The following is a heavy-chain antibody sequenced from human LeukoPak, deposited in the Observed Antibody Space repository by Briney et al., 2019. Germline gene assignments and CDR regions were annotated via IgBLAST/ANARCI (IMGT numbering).Heavy chain of an antibody. D-gene: IGHD1-26*01. V-gene: IGHV4-39*01. J-gene: IGHJ4*02. CDR2: IYYSGST. Sequence: SETLSLTCTVSGGSISSSSYYWGWIRQPPGKGLEGIGSIYYSGSTYYNPSLKSRVTISVDTSKNQFSLKLSSVTAADTAVYYCATLRIVGATYFDYWGQGTLVTVSS. CDR3: ATLRIVGATYFDY. CDR1: GGSISSSSYY.